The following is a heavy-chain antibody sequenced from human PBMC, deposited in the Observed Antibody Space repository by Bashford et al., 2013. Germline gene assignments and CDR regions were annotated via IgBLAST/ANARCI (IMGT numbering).Heavy chain of an antibody. Sequence: ASVKVSCTASGHSLSTYDINWVRQATGQGLEWMGWMNPNSGNIGYAQKFQGRVTITWSTSTSAAYMELSSLRSDDTAVYYCARGGIVVVVAATTGTLLYIWGRRDNGHRLL. J-gene: IGHJ3*02. CDR1: GHSLSTYD. CDR3: ARGGIVVVVAATTGTLLYI. V-gene: IGHV1-8*03. CDR2: MNPNSGNI. D-gene: IGHD2-15*01.